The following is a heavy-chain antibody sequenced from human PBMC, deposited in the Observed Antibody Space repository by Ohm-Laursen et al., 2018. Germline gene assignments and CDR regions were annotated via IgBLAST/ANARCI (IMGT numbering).Heavy chain of an antibody. CDR2: ISSSSVTI. J-gene: IGHJ3*02. CDR1: GFTLTSYS. D-gene: IGHD3-22*01. V-gene: IGHV3-48*01. Sequence: SLRLSCSASGFTLTSYSLSWVRQTPGKGLEWLAYISSSSVTIYYADSVKGRFTISRDNANNSLYLQMNSLRAEDTAVYYCASPYSGSSDYDSSFAFGIWGQGTVVTVSS. CDR3: ASPYSGSSDYDSSFAFGI.